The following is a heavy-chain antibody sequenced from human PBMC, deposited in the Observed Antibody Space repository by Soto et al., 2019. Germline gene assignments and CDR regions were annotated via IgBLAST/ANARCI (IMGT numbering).Heavy chain of an antibody. J-gene: IGHJ3*02. Sequence: SATLSLTCTVSGGSISSSRCHWGWIRQPPGKGLEWIASIKYSGTTFYNPPLKSRVTLSVDTSKNQFSLRLNSVTPEDTAFFYCVRDLWANWKPQMALDIWGQGTMVTVSS. CDR3: VRDLWANWKPQMALDI. CDR1: GGSISSSRCH. CDR2: IKYSGTT. D-gene: IGHD1-20*01. V-gene: IGHV4-39*02.